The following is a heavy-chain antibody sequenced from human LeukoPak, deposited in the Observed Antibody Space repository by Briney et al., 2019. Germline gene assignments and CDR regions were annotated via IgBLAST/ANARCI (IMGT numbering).Heavy chain of an antibody. D-gene: IGHD3-16*01. J-gene: IGHJ6*03. V-gene: IGHV4-59*01. CDR2: IYYSGST. CDR1: GGSISSYY. CDR3: ARGEGMITFGGVIPSGYYMDV. Sequence: PSETLSLTCTVSGGSISSYYWSWIRQPPGKGLEWIGYIYYSGSTNYNPSLKSRVTISVDTSKNQFSLKLSSVTAADTAVYYCARGEGMITFGGVIPSGYYMDVWGKGTTVTVSS.